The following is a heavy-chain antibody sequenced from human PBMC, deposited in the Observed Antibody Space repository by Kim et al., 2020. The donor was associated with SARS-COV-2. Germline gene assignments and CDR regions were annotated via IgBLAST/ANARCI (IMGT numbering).Heavy chain of an antibody. D-gene: IGHD3-9*01. CDR3: ARAPSLRYFDWPDYFYC. CDR1: GFTFSNYA. V-gene: IGHV3-23*01. Sequence: GGSLRLSCAASGFTFSNYAMSWVRQAPGKGLEWVSAMSGRGDNTYYADSVKGRFTISRDNSKNTLYLQMNSLRAEDTAVYYCARAPSLRYFDWPDYFYC. J-gene: IGHJ4*01. CDR2: MSGRGDNT.